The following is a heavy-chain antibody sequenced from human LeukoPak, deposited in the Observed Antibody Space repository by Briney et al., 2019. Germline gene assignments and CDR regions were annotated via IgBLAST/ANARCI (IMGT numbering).Heavy chain of an antibody. Sequence: PGGSLRLSCAASGFTVSSNYMSWVRQAPGKGLEWVSVIYSGGSTYYADSVKGRFTISRDNSKNTLYLQMNSLRAEDTAVYYCARVEIVAMSNGYFDYWGQGTLVTVSS. D-gene: IGHD5-12*01. J-gene: IGHJ4*02. CDR1: GFTVSSNY. V-gene: IGHV3-66*01. CDR2: IYSGGST. CDR3: ARVEIVAMSNGYFDY.